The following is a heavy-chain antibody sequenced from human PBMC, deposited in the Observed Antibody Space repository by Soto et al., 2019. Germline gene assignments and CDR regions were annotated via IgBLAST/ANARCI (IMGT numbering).Heavy chain of an antibody. V-gene: IGHV3-23*01. D-gene: IGHD2-8*01. CDR2: ITTSGSNT. Sequence: GGSLRLSCSTSGFRFSSYAIHWVRQAPGKGLEWVSIITTSGSNTYYADSVQGRFTISRDNSKNTLYLQMNSLRAEDTAVYYCAGRYCTNGVCYTNYYYYIDVWGKGTTVTVSS. J-gene: IGHJ6*03. CDR3: AGRYCTNGVCYTNYYYYIDV. CDR1: GFRFSSYA.